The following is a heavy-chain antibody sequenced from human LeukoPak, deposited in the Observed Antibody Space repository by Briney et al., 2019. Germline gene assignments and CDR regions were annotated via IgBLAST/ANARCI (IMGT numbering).Heavy chain of an antibody. D-gene: IGHD2-15*01. CDR3: ARHDGYNGGNSFFDY. V-gene: IGHV4-39*01. CDR1: GGSIRRSTYY. Sequence: SETLSLTCTVSGGSIRRSTYYWGWIRQPPGKGLEWIGSNYYSGGTYYNPSLKSRVTISGDTPKNQFPLKQSSVTAADTAVYLCARHDGYNGGNSFFDYWGQGNLVTVSS. J-gene: IGHJ4*02. CDR2: NYYSGGT.